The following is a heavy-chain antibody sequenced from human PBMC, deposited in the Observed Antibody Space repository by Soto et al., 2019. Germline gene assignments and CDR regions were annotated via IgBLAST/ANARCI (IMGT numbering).Heavy chain of an antibody. J-gene: IGHJ4*02. Sequence: EVQVVESGGGLVQPGGSLRLSCEASGFTFRRYSMMWVRQAPGKGLEWVSYISDTGSTIYYADAVEGRFTISRDDVRTSVFLQMNSLRDDASALYYGARLSRSYEAKFAYWGQGTLLAVST. D-gene: IGHD1-26*01. CDR1: GFTFRRYS. V-gene: IGHV3-48*02. CDR3: ARLSRSYEAKFAY. CDR2: ISDTGSTI.